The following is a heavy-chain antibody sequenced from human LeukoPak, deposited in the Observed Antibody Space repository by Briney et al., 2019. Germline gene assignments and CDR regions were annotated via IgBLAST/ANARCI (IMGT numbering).Heavy chain of an antibody. J-gene: IGHJ6*03. CDR3: ARGLIAAAGTGDYYYYMDV. CDR1: GYTFTSYD. CDR2: MNPNGGKT. V-gene: IGHV1-8*01. Sequence: VASVKVSCKASGYTFTSYDINWVRHATGHGLEWMGWMNPNGGKTDYAQKFQGRVTITSNTSISTAYMELSSLRSEDTAVYYCARGLIAAAGTGDYYYYMDVWGKGTTVTVSS. D-gene: IGHD6-13*01.